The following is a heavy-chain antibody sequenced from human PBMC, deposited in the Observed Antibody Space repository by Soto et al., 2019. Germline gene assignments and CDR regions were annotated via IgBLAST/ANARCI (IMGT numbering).Heavy chain of an antibody. CDR3: ARGSSRSGSPHPEFDY. Sequence: ASVKVSCKASGYTFTGYYMHWVRQAPGQGLEWMGWINPNSGGTNYAQKFQGWVTMTRDTSISTAYMELSRLRSDDTAVYYCARGSSRSGSPHPEFDYWGQGTLVTVPS. CDR1: GYTFTGYY. V-gene: IGHV1-2*04. D-gene: IGHD1-26*01. J-gene: IGHJ4*02. CDR2: INPNSGGT.